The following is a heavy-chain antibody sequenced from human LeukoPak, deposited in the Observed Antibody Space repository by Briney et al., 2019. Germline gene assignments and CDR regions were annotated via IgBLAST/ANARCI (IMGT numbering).Heavy chain of an antibody. CDR2: IRDSGET. CDR3: ARDRAVTQVWVEFDS. V-gene: IGHV3-66*03. J-gene: IGHJ5*01. Sequence: PGGSLRLSCAGSGFSVSNYYMNWVRQAPGKGLEWVSLIRDSGETFYADSVKGQFTISRDNSKNTVYLQMNRLRVEDTAVYFCARDRAVTQVWVEFDSWGQGTLVTVSS. CDR1: GFSVSNYY. D-gene: IGHD3-16*01.